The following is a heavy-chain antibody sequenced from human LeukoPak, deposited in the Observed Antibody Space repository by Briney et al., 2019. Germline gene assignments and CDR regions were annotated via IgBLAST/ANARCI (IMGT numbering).Heavy chain of an antibody. CDR3: ARDIYGSGHGWFDT. CDR2: IYYSGST. V-gene: IGHV4-59*01. J-gene: IGHJ5*02. CDR1: GGPISSYY. Sequence: SETLSLTCTVSGGPISSYYWSWIRQPPGKRLERIDFIYYSGSTNYNPSLKSRVTISVDTSKRHLSLMLRSVTAADTAVYYCARDIYGSGHGWFDTWGQGRLVTVSS. D-gene: IGHD3-10*01.